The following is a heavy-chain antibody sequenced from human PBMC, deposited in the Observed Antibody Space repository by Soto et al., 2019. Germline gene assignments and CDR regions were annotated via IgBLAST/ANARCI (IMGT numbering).Heavy chain of an antibody. CDR3: ARGSSGWPPRLDY. D-gene: IGHD6-19*01. J-gene: IGHJ4*02. Sequence: QVQLQESGPGLVKPSDTLSLNCTVSGGPISSYYWSWIRQSPGKGLEWIGYIYYSGSTKYNPSLKSRVTISVDTSKNQFSLGLSSVTAADTGVYYWARGSSGWPPRLDYWGQGTLVTVSS. CDR2: IYYSGST. V-gene: IGHV4-59*01. CDR1: GGPISSYY.